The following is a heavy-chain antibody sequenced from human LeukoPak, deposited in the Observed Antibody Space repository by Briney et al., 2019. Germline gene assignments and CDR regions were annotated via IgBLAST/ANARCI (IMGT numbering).Heavy chain of an antibody. V-gene: IGHV4-59*01. CDR2: IYYSGST. J-gene: IGHJ5*02. CDR3: ARAPDCSSTSCSLWFDP. Sequence: SETLSLTRTVSGSSISSYYWSWIRQPPGKGLEWIGYIYYSGSTNYNPSLKSRVTISVDTSKNQFSLKLSSVTAADTAVYYCARAPDCSSTSCSLWFDPWGQGTLVTVSS. CDR1: GSSISSYY. D-gene: IGHD2-2*01.